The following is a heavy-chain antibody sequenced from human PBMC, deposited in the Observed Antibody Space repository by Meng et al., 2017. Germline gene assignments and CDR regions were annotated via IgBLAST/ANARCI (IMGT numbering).Heavy chain of an antibody. V-gene: IGHV4-31*03. CDR3: VTAPITMVRGVIITKWFDP. Sequence: QVQLQESGPRLVKPSQTLSLTCTVSGGSISSGGYYWSWIRQHPGKGLEWIGYIYYSGSTYYNPSLKSRVTISVDTSKNQFSLKLSSVTAADTAVYYCVTAPITMVRGVIITKWFDPWGQGTLVTVSS. CDR1: GGSISSGGYY. D-gene: IGHD3-10*01. CDR2: IYYSGST. J-gene: IGHJ5*02.